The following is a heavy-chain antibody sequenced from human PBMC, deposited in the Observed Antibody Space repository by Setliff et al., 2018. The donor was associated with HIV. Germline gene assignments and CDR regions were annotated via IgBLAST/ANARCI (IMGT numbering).Heavy chain of an antibody. J-gene: IGHJ5*02. CDR3: ATYADRESNRFDP. CDR2: IYTSGST. D-gene: IGHD3-10*01. CDR1: GGSISSGSYH. V-gene: IGHV4-61*02. Sequence: PSETLSLTCTVSGGSISSGSYHWSWIRQPAGKGLEWIGRIYTSGSTNYNPSLKSRVTISVDTSKNQFSLKLSSVTAADTAVYYCATYADRESNRFDPWGQGILVTVSS.